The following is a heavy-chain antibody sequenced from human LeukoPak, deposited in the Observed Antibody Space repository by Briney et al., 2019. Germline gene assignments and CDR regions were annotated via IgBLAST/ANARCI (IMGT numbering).Heavy chain of an antibody. CDR2: INHSGST. CDR1: GGSFSGYY. CDR3: ASGHSSSYGY. J-gene: IGHJ4*02. Sequence: PSETLSLTCAVYGGSFSGYYWSWIRQPPGKGLEWIGEINHSGSTNYNPSLKSRVTISVDTSKNQFSLKLSSVTAADTAVYYCASGHSSSYGYWGQGTLVTVSS. D-gene: IGHD6-13*01. V-gene: IGHV4-34*01.